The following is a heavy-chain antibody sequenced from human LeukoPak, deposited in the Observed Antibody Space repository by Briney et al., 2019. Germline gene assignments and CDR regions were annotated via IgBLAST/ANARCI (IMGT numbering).Heavy chain of an antibody. CDR1: GESVSSYY. V-gene: IGHV4-59*08. D-gene: IGHD1-14*01. CDR2: IHNSGRT. J-gene: IGHJ4*02. Sequence: ETLSLTCSVAGESVSSYYWSWIRQSPGKGLEWIGYIHNSGRTNYNPSLKSRVTGFVDTSKNQVSLRLSSVTAADTAVYYCARHGTISSESYFDYWGQGALVTVSS. CDR3: ARHGTISSESYFDY.